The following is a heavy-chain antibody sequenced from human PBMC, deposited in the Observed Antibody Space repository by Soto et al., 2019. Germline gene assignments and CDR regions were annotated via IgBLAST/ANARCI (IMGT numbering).Heavy chain of an antibody. Sequence: QITLKESGPTLVKPTQTLTLSCTFSGFSLNTGGAGVGWIRQPPGEALEWLAVIYWNEDTRYSPSLKSRLTITKDTSKNQVVLTMTNMDPVDTATYYCAHRGYGDYPRDNWFDPWGQGTLVTVSS. V-gene: IGHV2-5*01. J-gene: IGHJ5*02. CDR2: IYWNEDT. CDR3: AHRGYGDYPRDNWFDP. CDR1: GFSLNTGGAG. D-gene: IGHD4-17*01.